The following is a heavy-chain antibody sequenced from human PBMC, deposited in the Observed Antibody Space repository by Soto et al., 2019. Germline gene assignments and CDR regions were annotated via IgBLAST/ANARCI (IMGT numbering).Heavy chain of an antibody. CDR3: ASDADCGGDCYSGGYYFDY. CDR2: IYYSGST. V-gene: IGHV4-31*03. CDR1: GGSISSGGYY. J-gene: IGHJ4*02. Sequence: SETLSLTCTVSGGSISSGGYYWSWIRQHPGKGLEWIGYIYYSGSTYYNPSLKSRVTISVDTSKNQFSLKLSSVTAADTAVYYCASDADCGGDCYSGGYYFDYWGQGTLVTVSS. D-gene: IGHD2-21*02.